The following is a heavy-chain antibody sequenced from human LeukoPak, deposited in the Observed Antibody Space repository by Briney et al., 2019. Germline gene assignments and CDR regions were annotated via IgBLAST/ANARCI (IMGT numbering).Heavy chain of an antibody. CDR3: ARVQYCSSTSCHYYYYYMDV. J-gene: IGHJ6*03. CDR1: GGTFSSYA. D-gene: IGHD2-2*01. V-gene: IGHV1-69*05. Sequence: SVKVSCKASGGTFSSYAISWVRQAPGQGLEWMGGIIPIFGTANYAQKFQGRVTITTDESTSTAYLELSSLRSEDTAVYYCARVQYCSSTSCHYYYYYMDVWGKGTTVTVSS. CDR2: IIPIFGTA.